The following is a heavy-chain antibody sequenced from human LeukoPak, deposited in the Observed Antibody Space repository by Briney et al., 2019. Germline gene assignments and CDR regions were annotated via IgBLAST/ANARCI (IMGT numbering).Heavy chain of an antibody. CDR1: GFTFSGSA. V-gene: IGHV3-73*01. J-gene: IGHJ4*02. CDR2: IRSKANSYAT. Sequence: AGGSLRLSCAASGFTFSGSAMHWVRQASGKGLEWVGRIRSKANSYATAYAASVKGRFTISRDDSKNTAYLQMNSLKTEDTAVYYCTRRNYYDSSGYHHYEDYWGQGTLVTVSS. CDR3: TRRNYYDSSGYHHYEDY. D-gene: IGHD3-22*01.